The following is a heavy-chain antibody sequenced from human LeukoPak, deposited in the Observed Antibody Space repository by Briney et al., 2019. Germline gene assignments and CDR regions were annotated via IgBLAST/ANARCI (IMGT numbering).Heavy chain of an antibody. D-gene: IGHD5-24*01. CDR3: ARVIDGYNPYDAFDI. V-gene: IGHV4-34*01. CDR1: GGSFSGYY. Sequence: PSETLSLTCAVYGGSFSGYYWSWIRQPPGKGLEWIGEINHSGSTNYDPSLKSRVTISVDTSKNQFSLKLSSVTAADTAVYYCARVIDGYNPYDAFDIWGQGTMVTVSS. CDR2: INHSGST. J-gene: IGHJ3*02.